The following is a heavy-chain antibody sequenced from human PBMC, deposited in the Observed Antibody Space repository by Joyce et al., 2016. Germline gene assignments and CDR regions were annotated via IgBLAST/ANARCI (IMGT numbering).Heavy chain of an antibody. CDR2: FDPEDGQT. CDR3: ATPGMTGALEI. CDR1: GNTLSGLS. J-gene: IGHJ3*02. V-gene: IGHV1-24*01. Sequence: QVQLVQSGAEVKKPGASVKVSCKASGNTLSGLSMHWVRKAPGKGVEWVGDFDPEDGQTIYAQNFQGRVTMTEDTSTGTAYMELSSLRSEDTAVYYWATPGMTGALEIWGQGTVVSVSS.